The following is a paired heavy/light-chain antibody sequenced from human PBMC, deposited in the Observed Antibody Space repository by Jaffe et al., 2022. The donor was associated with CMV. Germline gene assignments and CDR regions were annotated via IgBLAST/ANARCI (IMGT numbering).Heavy chain of an antibody. CDR2: IYPGDSDT. CDR1: GYRFTSYW. Sequence: EVQLVQSGAEVKKPGESLKISCKSSGYRFTSYWIGWVRQMPGKGLEWMGIIYPGDSDTRYSPSFQGQVTFSVDKSITTAYLQLYSLQASDSAFYFCARQRSLAVDGFSHAFDFWGQGTLVTVSS. V-gene: IGHV5-51*01. CDR3: ARQRSLAVDGFSHAFDF. J-gene: IGHJ3*01. D-gene: IGHD6-19*01.
Light chain of an antibody. CDR1: SSNIGADYD. J-gene: IGLJ1*01. Sequence: QSVLTQPPSVSGAPGQRVTISCTGSSSNIGADYDVHWYQQLPGTAPKLLIYRDNNRPSGVPDRFSGSKSGTSASLAITGLQADDEADYYCQSYDNSLSGSEVFGTGTKVTVL. CDR3: QSYDNSLSGSEV. V-gene: IGLV1-40*01. CDR2: RDN.